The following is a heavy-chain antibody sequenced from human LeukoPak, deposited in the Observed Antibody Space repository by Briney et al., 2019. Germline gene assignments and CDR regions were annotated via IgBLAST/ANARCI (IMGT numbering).Heavy chain of an antibody. CDR3: ARESGSYWNALDY. V-gene: IGHV3-30*02. D-gene: IGHD1-26*01. Sequence: GGSLRLSCAASGFTFSSYGMHWVRQAPGKGLEWVAFIRYDGSNKYYADSVKGRFTISRDNAKNTVYVQMNSLRAEDTAVYYCARESGSYWNALDYWGQGTLVTVSS. CDR1: GFTFSSYG. J-gene: IGHJ4*02. CDR2: IRYDGSNK.